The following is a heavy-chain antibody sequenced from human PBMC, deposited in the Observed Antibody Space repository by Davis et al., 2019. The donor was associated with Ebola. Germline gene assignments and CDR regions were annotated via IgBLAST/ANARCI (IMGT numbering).Heavy chain of an antibody. V-gene: IGHV4-34*08. Sequence: MPSETLSLTCAVYGETFIDYYWTWIRQPPGKGLEWIGSIYYSGSTYYNPSLKSRVTISVDTSKNQFSLKLSSVTAADTAVYYCASQGGYPFAVGFDPWGQGTLVTVSS. CDR3: ASQGGYPFAVGFDP. D-gene: IGHD3-16*01. CDR1: GETFIDYY. J-gene: IGHJ5*02. CDR2: IYYSGST.